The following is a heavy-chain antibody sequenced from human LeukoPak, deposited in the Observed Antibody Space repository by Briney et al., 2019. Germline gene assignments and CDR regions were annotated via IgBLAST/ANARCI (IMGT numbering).Heavy chain of an antibody. CDR3: ARDLRFVAVTDNYYFDL. J-gene: IGHJ2*01. CDR1: GFTFSSYE. Sequence: GGSLRLSCAASGFTFSSYEMNWVRQAPGKGLEWVSYISSSGSTIYYADSVRGRFTISRDNAKNSMYLHMISLRAEDTAVYYCARDLRFVAVTDNYYFDLWGRGTLVTVSS. D-gene: IGHD6-19*01. V-gene: IGHV3-48*03. CDR2: ISSSGSTI.